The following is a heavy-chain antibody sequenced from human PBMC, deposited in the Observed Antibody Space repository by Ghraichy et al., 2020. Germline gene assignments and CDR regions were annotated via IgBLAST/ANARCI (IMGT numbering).Heavy chain of an antibody. CDR2: ACYNGTT. Sequence: GSLRLSCTVSGGSVGSGSHFWNWIRQPPGKTLELIGYACYNGTTNYNPSLKSRVTISVDRSTNHFSLRLSSVTAADTAVYYCARAPYVWGIYRLYGMDVWGQGTTVTVSS. D-gene: IGHD3-16*02. CDR3: ARAPYVWGIYRLYGMDV. CDR1: GGSVGSGSHF. J-gene: IGHJ6*02. V-gene: IGHV4-61*01.